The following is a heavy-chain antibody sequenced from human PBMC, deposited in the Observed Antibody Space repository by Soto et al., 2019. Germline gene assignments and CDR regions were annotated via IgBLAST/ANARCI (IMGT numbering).Heavy chain of an antibody. J-gene: IGHJ4*02. V-gene: IGHV3-23*01. CDR2: ISDSGART. CDR1: GFTFRSYH. Sequence: VHLLESGGALVQPGGSLRLSCVASGFTFRSYHMSWVRQAPGKGLEWVSGISDSGARTDYADSVKGRFTVSRGNSKNTLYLPMNALRSEDTAIYFSAKRALDDNWGQGTLVTVSS. CDR3: AKRALDDN.